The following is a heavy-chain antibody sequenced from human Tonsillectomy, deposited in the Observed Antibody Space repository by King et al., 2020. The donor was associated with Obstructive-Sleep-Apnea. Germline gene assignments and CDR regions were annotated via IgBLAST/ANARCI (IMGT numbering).Heavy chain of an antibody. CDR1: GGSISSGGYS. J-gene: IGHJ4*02. V-gene: IGHV4-30-4*07. CDR3: ARLVTIFGVVIERFDY. Sequence: QLQESGPGLVKPSQTLSLTCAVSGGSISSGGYSWTWIRQPPGKGLEWIGYIYSSGSTYYNLSLKSRVTISVDTSKNHFSLNLSSVTAADTAVYYCARLVTIFGVVIERFDYWGQGTLVTVSS. CDR2: IYSSGST. D-gene: IGHD3-3*01.